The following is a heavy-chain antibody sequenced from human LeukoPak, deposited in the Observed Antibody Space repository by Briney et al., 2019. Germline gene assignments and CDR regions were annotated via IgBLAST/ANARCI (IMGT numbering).Heavy chain of an antibody. CDR3: ARVRSSSWFDY. D-gene: IGHD6-13*01. Sequence: GGSLRLSCSASGFTFSSPSMHWVRRAPGKGLVWVSRISSDGTSTNYADSVKGRFIISRDNAKNTLYLQMNSLRAEDTAAYFCARVRSSSWFDYWGQGTLVAVSS. CDR1: GFTFSSPS. J-gene: IGHJ4*02. CDR2: ISSDGTST. V-gene: IGHV3-74*01.